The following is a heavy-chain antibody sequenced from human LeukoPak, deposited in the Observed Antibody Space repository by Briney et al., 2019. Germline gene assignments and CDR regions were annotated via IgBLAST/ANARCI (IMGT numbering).Heavy chain of an antibody. D-gene: IGHD1-26*01. CDR3: ARISGSYFDC. V-gene: IGHV4-59*01. CDR1: GGSISSYY. CDR2: IYYSGST. Sequence: PSETLSLTCSVSGGSISSYYWSWIRQPPGKGLEWIGYIYYSGSTNYNPSLKSRVTISVDTSKNQFSLKLSSVTAADTAVYYCARISGSYFDCWGQGTLVTVSS. J-gene: IGHJ4*02.